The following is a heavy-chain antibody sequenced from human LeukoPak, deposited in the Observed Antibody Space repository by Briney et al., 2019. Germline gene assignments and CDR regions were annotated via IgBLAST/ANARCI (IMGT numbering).Heavy chain of an antibody. Sequence: SETLSLTCTVSGGSINNYYWTWIRQPPGKGLEWIGYVNDSGSSKYNPSLKSRVTISVDTSKNQFSLKLSSVTAADTAVYYCARWGSYYFDYWGQGTLVTVSS. J-gene: IGHJ4*02. D-gene: IGHD7-27*01. CDR3: ARWGSYYFDY. CDR1: GGSINNYY. CDR2: VNDSGSS. V-gene: IGHV4-59*01.